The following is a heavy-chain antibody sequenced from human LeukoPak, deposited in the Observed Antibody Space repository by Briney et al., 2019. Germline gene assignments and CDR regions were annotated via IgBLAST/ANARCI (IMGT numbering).Heavy chain of an antibody. Sequence: SETLSLTCTASGGSISSYYWSWIRQPPGKGLEWIGYIYYSGSTNYNPSLKSRVTISVDTSKNQFSLKLSSVTAADTAVYYCARRDGDYDGAHFDYWGQGNLVTVSS. CDR2: IYYSGST. J-gene: IGHJ4*02. CDR3: ARRDGDYDGAHFDY. CDR1: GGSISSYY. V-gene: IGHV4-59*01. D-gene: IGHD4-17*01.